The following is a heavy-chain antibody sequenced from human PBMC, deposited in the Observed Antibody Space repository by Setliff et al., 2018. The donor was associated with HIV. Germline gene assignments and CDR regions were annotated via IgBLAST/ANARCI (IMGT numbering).Heavy chain of an antibody. Sequence: SETLSLTCSVSGDSISNSAYFWGWIRQPSGKGLEYIGSIYYNGDTYYNPSLKSRVTISVDTSNNQFSLKLRSVTAADTAVYYCARRLVVVAAEDYFDSWGQRALVTVSS. CDR1: GDSISNSAYF. J-gene: IGHJ4*02. V-gene: IGHV4-39*01. D-gene: IGHD2-15*01. CDR3: ARRLVVVAAEDYFDS. CDR2: IYYNGDT.